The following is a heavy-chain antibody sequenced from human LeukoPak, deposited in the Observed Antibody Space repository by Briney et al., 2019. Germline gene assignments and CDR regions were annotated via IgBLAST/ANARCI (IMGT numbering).Heavy chain of an antibody. CDR3: AREGRWLQLGNDY. J-gene: IGHJ4*02. CDR2: ISYDGSNK. D-gene: IGHD5-24*01. V-gene: IGHV3-30-3*01. CDR1: GFTFSSYA. Sequence: GGSLRLSCAASGFTFSSYAMHWVRQAPGKGLEWVAVISYDGSNKYYADSVKGRFTISRDNSKNTLYLQMNSLRAEDTAVYYCAREGRWLQLGNDYWGQGTLVTVSS.